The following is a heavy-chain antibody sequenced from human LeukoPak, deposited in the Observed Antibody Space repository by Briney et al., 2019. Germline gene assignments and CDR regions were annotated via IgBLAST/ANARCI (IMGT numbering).Heavy chain of an antibody. CDR3: ARCGGGSTSCYTVDY. V-gene: IGHV4-30-4*08. CDR2: IYYSGST. CDR1: GGSISSGDYY. D-gene: IGHD2-2*02. Sequence: SETLSLTCTVSGGSISSGDYYWSWIRQPPGKGLEWIGYIYYSGSTYYNPSLKSRVTISVDTSKNQFSLKLSSVTAADTAVYYCARCGGGSTSCYTVDYWGQGTLVTVSS. J-gene: IGHJ4*02.